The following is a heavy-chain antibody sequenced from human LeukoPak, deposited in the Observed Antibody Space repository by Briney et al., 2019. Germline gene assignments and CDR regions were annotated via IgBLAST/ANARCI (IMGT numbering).Heavy chain of an antibody. CDR1: GFTFSSYS. Sequence: GGSLRLSCAASGFTFSSYSMNWVRQAPGKGLEWVSYISSSSSTIYYADSVKGRFTISRDNAKNSLYLQMNSLRAEDTAVYYCARGFTDYYDSSGPGAFDIWGQGTMVTVSS. D-gene: IGHD3-22*01. CDR3: ARGFTDYYDSSGPGAFDI. V-gene: IGHV3-48*01. J-gene: IGHJ3*02. CDR2: ISSSSSTI.